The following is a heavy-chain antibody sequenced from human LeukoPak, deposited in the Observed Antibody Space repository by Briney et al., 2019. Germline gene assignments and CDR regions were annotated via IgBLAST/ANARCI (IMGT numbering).Heavy chain of an antibody. J-gene: IGHJ4*02. V-gene: IGHV3-23*01. CDR1: GFTFSSYA. CDR3: AKLHGDFLPAHY. D-gene: IGHD4-17*01. CDR2: ISGSGGST. Sequence: PGGSLRLSCAASGFTFSSYAMSWVRQAPGKGLEWVSAISGSGGSTYYADSVKGRFTISRDSSKNTLVLQMNTLRVEDTALYYCAKLHGDFLPAHYWGQGTLVTVSS.